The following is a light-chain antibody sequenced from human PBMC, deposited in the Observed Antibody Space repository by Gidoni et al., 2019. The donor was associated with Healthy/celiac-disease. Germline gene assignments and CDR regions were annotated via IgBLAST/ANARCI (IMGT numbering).Light chain of an antibody. J-gene: IGLJ2*01. CDR1: SSDGGSYNL. V-gene: IGLV2-23*02. CDR2: EVS. CDR3: CSYAGSSTVV. Sequence: QSALTQPASVSGSPGQSITISCTGTSSDGGSYNLVSWYQQHPGKAPKLMIYEVSKRPSGVSNRFSGSKSGNTASLTISGLQPEDEADYYCCSYAGSSTVVFGGGTKLTVL.